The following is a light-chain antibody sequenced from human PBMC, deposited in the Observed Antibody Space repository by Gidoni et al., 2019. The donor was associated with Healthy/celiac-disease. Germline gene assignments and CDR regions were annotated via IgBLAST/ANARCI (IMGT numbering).Light chain of an antibody. CDR2: GNS. CDR3: QSYDSSLSGHVV. J-gene: IGLJ2*01. CDR1: SSNIGAGYD. Sequence: QSVLTQPPSVSRAPGQRVTISCTGSSSNIGAGYDVHWYQQLPGTAPKLLTYGNSNRPSGVPDRFSGSKSGTSASLAITGLQAEDEADYYCQSYDSSLSGHVVFGGGTKLTVL. V-gene: IGLV1-40*01.